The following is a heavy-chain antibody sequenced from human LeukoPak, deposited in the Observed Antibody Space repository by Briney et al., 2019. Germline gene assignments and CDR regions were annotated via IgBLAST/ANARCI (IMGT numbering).Heavy chain of an antibody. CDR3: ARDRRADYGRNDDAFDI. V-gene: IGHV3-13*01. CDR2: IGTGTDT. CDR1: GFTFYNYD. Sequence: PGGSLRLSCAASGFTFYNYDMHWVRQAPGKGLEWVSHIGTGTDTHYSGSVGGRFTISRENAKNSLYLHMNSLRAGDTAIYYCARDRRADYGRNDDAFDIWGQGTMVTV. J-gene: IGHJ3*02. D-gene: IGHD4-17*01.